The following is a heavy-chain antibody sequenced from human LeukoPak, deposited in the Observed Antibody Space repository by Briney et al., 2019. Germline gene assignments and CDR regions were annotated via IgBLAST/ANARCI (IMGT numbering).Heavy chain of an antibody. CDR1: GFTFSSYA. V-gene: IGHV3-9*01. J-gene: IGHJ5*02. CDR3: AKENRNRYYDFWSGYYNWFDP. CDR2: ISWNSGSI. Sequence: GGSLRLSCAASGFTFSSYAMSWVRQAPGKGLEWVSGISWNSGSIGYADSVKGRFTISRDNAKNSLYLQMNSLRAEDTALYYCAKENRNRYYDFWSGYYNWFDPWGQGTLVTVSS. D-gene: IGHD3-3*01.